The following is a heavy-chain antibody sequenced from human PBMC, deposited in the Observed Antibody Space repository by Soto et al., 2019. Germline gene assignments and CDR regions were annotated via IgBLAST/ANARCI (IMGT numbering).Heavy chain of an antibody. CDR2: IYYSGST. J-gene: IGHJ5*02. CDR3: ARHQSIAARPYNWFDP. D-gene: IGHD6-6*01. Sequence: SETLSLTCTVSGGSIGSSSYYWGWIRQPPGKGLGWIGSIYYSGSTYYNPSLKSRVTISVDTSKNQFSLKLSSVTAADTAVYYCARHQSIAARPYNWFDPWGQGTLVTVSS. V-gene: IGHV4-39*01. CDR1: GGSIGSSSYY.